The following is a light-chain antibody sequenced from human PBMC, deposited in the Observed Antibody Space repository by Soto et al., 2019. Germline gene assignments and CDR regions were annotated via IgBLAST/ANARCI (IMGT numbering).Light chain of an antibody. J-gene: IGLJ1*01. Sequence: QSVLTQPASVSGSPGQSITISCTGTSSDVGGYNYVSWYQQHPGKAPKLMIYDVSNRPSGVSNRFSGSKPGNTASLTISGLQAEDEADYYCSSYTSSSTLRVFGTGTKVTVL. CDR3: SSYTSSSTLRV. CDR1: SSDVGGYNY. CDR2: DVS. V-gene: IGLV2-14*01.